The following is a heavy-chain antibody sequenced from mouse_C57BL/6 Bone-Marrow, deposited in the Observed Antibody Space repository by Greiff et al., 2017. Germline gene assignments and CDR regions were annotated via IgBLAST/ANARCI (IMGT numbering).Heavy chain of an antibody. Sequence: QVQLQQSGAELARPGASVKLSCKASGYTFTSYGISWVKQRTGQGLEWIGEIYPRSGNTYYNEKFKGKATLTADKSSSTAYMELRSLTSEDSAVYFGASAKAEYYGSSCGYFDGWGTGTTVTVSS. CDR3: ASAKAEYYGSSCGYFDG. CDR2: IYPRSGNT. D-gene: IGHD1-1*01. CDR1: GYTFTSYG. V-gene: IGHV1-81*01. J-gene: IGHJ1*03.